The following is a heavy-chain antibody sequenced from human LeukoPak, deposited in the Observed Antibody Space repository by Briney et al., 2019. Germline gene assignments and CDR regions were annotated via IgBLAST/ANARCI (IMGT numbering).Heavy chain of an antibody. CDR2: AHYSGST. J-gene: IGHJ6*03. CDR1: GGSISSSCCS. D-gene: IGHD7-27*01. V-gene: IGHV4-39*07. CDR3: ARLTGNYYYYYMDV. Sequence: PSETLSLTCTVSGGSISSSCCSWGWIRQPPGKGLEWIGSAHYSGSTYYNPSLKSRVTISVDTSKNQFSLKLSSVTAADTAVYYCARLTGNYYYYYMDVWGKGTTVTVSS.